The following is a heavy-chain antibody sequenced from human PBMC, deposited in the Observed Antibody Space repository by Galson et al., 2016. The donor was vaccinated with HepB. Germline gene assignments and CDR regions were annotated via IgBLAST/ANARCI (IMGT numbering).Heavy chain of an antibody. CDR3: AEGFPDSSDYDYYYYYNMDV. V-gene: IGHV1-58*01. Sequence: SVKVSCKASGFTFSSSAVQWVRQARGQRLEWIGWIVVGSGNTNYAQKFQERVTITRDMSTSTAYMELSSLRSEDTAVYYCAEGFPDSSDYDYYYYYNMDVWGQGTTVTVSS. J-gene: IGHJ6*02. CDR2: IVVGSGNT. D-gene: IGHD3-22*01. CDR1: GFTFSSSA.